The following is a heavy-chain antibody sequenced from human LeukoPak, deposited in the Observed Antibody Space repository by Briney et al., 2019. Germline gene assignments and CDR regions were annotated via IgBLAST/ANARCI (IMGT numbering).Heavy chain of an antibody. J-gene: IGHJ6*03. CDR1: GGSFSGYY. CDR2: INHSGST. D-gene: IGHD3-10*01. CDR3: ARGLFTMVRDSYGGYYMDV. V-gene: IGHV4-34*01. Sequence: PSETLSLTXAVYGGSFSGYYWSWIRQPPGKGLEWIGEINHSGSTNYNPSLKSRATISVDTSKNQFSLKLSSVTAADTAVYYCARGLFTMVRDSYGGYYMDVWGKGTTVTVSS.